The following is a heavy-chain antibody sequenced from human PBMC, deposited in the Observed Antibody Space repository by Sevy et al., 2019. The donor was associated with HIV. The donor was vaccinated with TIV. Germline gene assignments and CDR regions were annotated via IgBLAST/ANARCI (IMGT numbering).Heavy chain of an antibody. J-gene: IGHJ6*03. CDR2: MNPNSGNT. Sequence: ASVKVSCKASGYTFTSYDINWVRQATGQGLEWMGWMNPNSGNTGYAQKFQGRVTITRNTSISTAYMELSSLRSEDTAVYYCARVGYSSSWRYYYYYMDVWGKGTTVTVSS. CDR3: ARVGYSSSWRYYYYYMDV. CDR1: GYTFTSYD. D-gene: IGHD6-13*01. V-gene: IGHV1-8*03.